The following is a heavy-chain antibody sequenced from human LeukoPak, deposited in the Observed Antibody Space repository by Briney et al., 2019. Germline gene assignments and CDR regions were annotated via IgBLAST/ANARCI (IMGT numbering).Heavy chain of an antibody. CDR1: GFTFSSYA. CDR2: IYSGGST. Sequence: PGGSLRLSCAASGFTFSSYAMNWVRQAPGKGLEWVSVIYSGGSTYYADSVKGRFTISRDNSKNTLYLQMNSLRAEDTAVYYCARAGTTGYYYGMDVWGQGTTVTVSS. J-gene: IGHJ6*02. CDR3: ARAGTTGYYYGMDV. V-gene: IGHV3-53*01. D-gene: IGHD1-14*01.